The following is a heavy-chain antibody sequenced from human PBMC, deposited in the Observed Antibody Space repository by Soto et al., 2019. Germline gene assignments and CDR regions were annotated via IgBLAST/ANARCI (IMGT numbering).Heavy chain of an antibody. D-gene: IGHD4-17*01. CDR3: ARRAVTTFLLDY. V-gene: IGHV1-69*13. CDR2: INPIFGTA. CDR1: GYSFTGYS. J-gene: IGHJ4*02. Sequence: SVKVSCKASGYSFTGYSMHWVRQAPGQGLEWMGGINPIFGTANYAQKFQGRVTITADESTSTAYMELSSLRSEDTAVYYCARRAVTTFLLDYWGQGTLVTVS.